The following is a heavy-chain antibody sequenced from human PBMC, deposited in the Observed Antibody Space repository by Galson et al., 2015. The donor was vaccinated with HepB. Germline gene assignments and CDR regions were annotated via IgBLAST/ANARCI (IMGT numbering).Heavy chain of an antibody. CDR1: GLIFSDSY. V-gene: IGHV3-11*01. CDR2: TSSDGVTK. Sequence: SLRLSCAASGLIFSDSYMSWVRQAPGKGPEWVSQTSSDGVTKSYADSVKGRFTISRDNAKNSLYLQMNSLRAEDTAVYYCARSAGWLDPWGQGTLVSVSS. J-gene: IGHJ5*02. CDR3: ARSAGWLDP. D-gene: IGHD3-10*01.